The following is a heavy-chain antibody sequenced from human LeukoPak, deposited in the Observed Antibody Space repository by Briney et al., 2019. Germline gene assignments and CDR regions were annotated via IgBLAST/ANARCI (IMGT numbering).Heavy chain of an antibody. V-gene: IGHV3-23*01. D-gene: IGHD4-17*01. CDR1: GFTFSSYT. Sequence: QAGGSLRLSCAASGFTFSSYTMSWVRQALGEGLEWLSAINNRGSSTYYAGSVKDRFTISRDNSENTLYLQMNSLTVDDTAVYFCAKERQTGDYFTSDYWGQGTLVTVSS. J-gene: IGHJ4*02. CDR2: INNRGSST. CDR3: AKERQTGDYFTSDY.